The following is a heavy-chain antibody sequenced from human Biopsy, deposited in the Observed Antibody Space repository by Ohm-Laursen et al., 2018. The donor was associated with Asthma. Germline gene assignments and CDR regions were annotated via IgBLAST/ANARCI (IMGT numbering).Heavy chain of an antibody. D-gene: IGHD2-2*01. V-gene: IGHV1-46*01. Sequence: ASVKVSCKASGGTFSSYSVSRVRQAPGHGLEWMGMINPFGGSSNFAQKFQGRLTMTRDTSTRTVYMELSSLRSEDTAVYYCAREATSGEVPFGYFYALDVWGEGTTVTVSS. J-gene: IGHJ6*04. CDR1: GGTFSSYS. CDR3: AREATSGEVPFGYFYALDV. CDR2: INPFGGSS.